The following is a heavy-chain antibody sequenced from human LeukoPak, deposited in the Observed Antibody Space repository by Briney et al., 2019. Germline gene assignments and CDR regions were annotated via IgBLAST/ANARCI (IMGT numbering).Heavy chain of an antibody. Sequence: SETLSLTCAVSGGSISSGSYYWSWIRQPAGKGLEWIGRIYTSGSTNYNPSLKSRVTISVDTSKNQFSLKLSSVTAADTAVYYCATRGYYYMDVWGKGTTVTVSS. D-gene: IGHD3-10*01. V-gene: IGHV4-61*02. CDR1: GGSISSGSYY. J-gene: IGHJ6*03. CDR3: ATRGYYYMDV. CDR2: IYTSGST.